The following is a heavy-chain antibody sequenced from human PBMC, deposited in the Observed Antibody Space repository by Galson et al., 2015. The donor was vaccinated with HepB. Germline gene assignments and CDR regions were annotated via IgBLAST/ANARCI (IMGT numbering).Heavy chain of an antibody. D-gene: IGHD3-22*01. V-gene: IGHV3-30-3*01. CDR1: GFTFSSYA. J-gene: IGHJ3*02. CDR3: ARVSTLYDSSGYELPNDAFDI. CDR2: ISYDGSNK. Sequence: SLRLSCAASGFTFSSYAMHWVRQAPGKGLEWVAVISYDGSNKYYADSVKGRFTISRDNSKNTLYLQMNSLRDEDTAVYYCARVSTLYDSSGYELPNDAFDIWGQGTMVTVSS.